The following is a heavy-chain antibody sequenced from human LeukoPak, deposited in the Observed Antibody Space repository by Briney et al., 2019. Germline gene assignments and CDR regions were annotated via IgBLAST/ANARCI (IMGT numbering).Heavy chain of an antibody. CDR2: IYHSGST. D-gene: IGHD6-19*01. CDR3: ARVGGQWLDY. Sequence: SETLSLTCNVSGDSINSYYWSWIRQPPGKGLEWIGYIYHSGSTNYNPSLKSRVTISIDTSRTQFSLKLSSVTAADTAVYYCARVGGQWLDYWGQGTLVTVSS. CDR1: GDSINSYY. J-gene: IGHJ4*02. V-gene: IGHV4-59*01.